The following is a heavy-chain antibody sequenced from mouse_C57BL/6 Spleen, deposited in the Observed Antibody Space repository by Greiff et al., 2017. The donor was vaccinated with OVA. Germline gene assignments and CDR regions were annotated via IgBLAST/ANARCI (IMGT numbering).Heavy chain of an antibody. D-gene: IGHD6-5*01. CDR2: IDPETGGN. CDR1: GYTFTDYE. J-gene: IGHJ4*01. V-gene: IGHV1-15*01. Sequence: QVQLQQSGAELVRPGASVTLSCKASGYTFTDYEMHWVKQTPVHGLEWIGAIDPETGGNAYNQKFKGKAILTADKSSSTAYMELRSLSSYDSSVYSCTAYTYYYAMDYWGQGTSVTVSS. CDR3: TAYTYYYAMDY.